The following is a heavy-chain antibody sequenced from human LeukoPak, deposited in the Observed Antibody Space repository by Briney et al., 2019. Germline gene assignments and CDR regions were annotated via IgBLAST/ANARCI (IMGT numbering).Heavy chain of an antibody. D-gene: IGHD1-1*01. J-gene: IGHJ5*02. CDR1: GVSISNYY. CDR3: ARDDTGRVGWFDP. Sequence: SETLSLTCTVSGVSISNYYWSWIRQPAGRGLEWVGRIYSSGSTNYNPSLKSRVTMSVDTSKNQFSLKLSSVTAADTAVYHCARDDTGRVGWFDPWGQGTLVTVSS. V-gene: IGHV4-4*07. CDR2: IYSSGST.